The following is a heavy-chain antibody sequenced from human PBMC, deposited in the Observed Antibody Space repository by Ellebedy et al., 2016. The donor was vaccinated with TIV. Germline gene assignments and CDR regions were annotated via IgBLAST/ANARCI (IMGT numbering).Heavy chain of an antibody. J-gene: IGHJ4*02. CDR2: ISNSGTDM. V-gene: IGHV3-11*01. CDR1: GFTFSDYY. Sequence: GESLKISCAASGFTFSDYYLSWIRQAPGKGLEWISYISNSGTDMYYADSVKGRFTISRDNAKNSLYLQMNSLRAEDTAVYYRARLNGGVEYWGQGTLVTVSS. CDR3: ARLNGGVEY. D-gene: IGHD4-23*01.